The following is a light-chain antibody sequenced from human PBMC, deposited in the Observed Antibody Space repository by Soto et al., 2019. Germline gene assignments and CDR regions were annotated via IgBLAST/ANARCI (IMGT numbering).Light chain of an antibody. CDR3: MQGTNWPPT. V-gene: IGKV2-30*01. J-gene: IGKJ1*01. CDR2: TVS. Sequence: VVMTQSPPSLPVTLGQPASISCRSSQSVVYSDGNAYLNWFQQRPGQSQRRLIYTVSNRDSVVPDRFSGDGSGTDFTLKISRVDAEDVGIYYCMQGTNWPPTFGQGTKVAI. CDR1: QSVVYSDGNAY.